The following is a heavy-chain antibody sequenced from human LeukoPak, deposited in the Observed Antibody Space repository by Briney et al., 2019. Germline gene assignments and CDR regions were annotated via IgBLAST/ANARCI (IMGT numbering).Heavy chain of an antibody. CDR1: GFTVSSNY. CDR3: ARGLPLYSSSWPFDY. D-gene: IGHD6-13*01. CDR2: IYSGGST. J-gene: IGHJ4*02. Sequence: GGSLRLSCAASGFTVSSNYMSWVRQAPGNGLEWVSVIYSGGSTYYADSVKGRFTISRDNSKNTLYLQMNSLRAEDTAVYYCARGLPLYSSSWPFDYWGQGTLVTVSS. V-gene: IGHV3-53*01.